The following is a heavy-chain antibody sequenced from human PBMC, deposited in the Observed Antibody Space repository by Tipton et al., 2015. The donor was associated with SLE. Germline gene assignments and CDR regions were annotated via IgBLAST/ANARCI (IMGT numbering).Heavy chain of an antibody. J-gene: IGHJ4*02. D-gene: IGHD3-22*01. CDR2: IYYSGST. V-gene: IGHV4-59*01. CDR1: GFTFSSYG. Sequence: LRLSCAASGFTFSSYGMHWIRQPPGKGLEWIGYIYYSGSTNYNPSLKSRVTISVDTSKNQFSLKLSSVTAADTAVYYCARIGSYYYESSGYWVDYWGQGSLVTVSS. CDR3: ARIGSYYYESSGYWVDY.